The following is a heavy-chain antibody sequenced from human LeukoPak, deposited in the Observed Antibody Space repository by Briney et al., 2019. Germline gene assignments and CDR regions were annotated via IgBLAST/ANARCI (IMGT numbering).Heavy chain of an antibody. CDR3: ARRDYAAWFDP. CDR1: GASIDSGDSGGYY. J-gene: IGHJ5*02. Sequence: PSETLSLTCSVSGASIDSGDSGGYYWAWLRQHPGKGLEWIGSVYYSGSLKYNPSLKGRVSISRDMSKNQFFLNLNSVNATGTAVYYCARRDYAAWFDPWGQGTLVTVSS. V-gene: IGHV4-39*07. D-gene: IGHD4/OR15-4a*01. CDR2: VYYSGSL.